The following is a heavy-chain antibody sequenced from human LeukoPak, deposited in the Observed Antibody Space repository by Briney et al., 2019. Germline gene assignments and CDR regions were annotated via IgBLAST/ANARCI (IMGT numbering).Heavy chain of an antibody. D-gene: IGHD6-19*01. CDR3: ARAPGARYSSYNWFDP. CDR1: GYTFTSYD. V-gene: IGHV1-8*01. Sequence: GASVKVSCKASGYTFTSYDINWVRQATGQGLEWMGWMNPNSGNTGYAQKFQGRVTMTRNTSISTAYMELSSLRSEDTAVYYCARAPGARYSSYNWFDPWGQGTLVTVSS. J-gene: IGHJ5*02. CDR2: MNPNSGNT.